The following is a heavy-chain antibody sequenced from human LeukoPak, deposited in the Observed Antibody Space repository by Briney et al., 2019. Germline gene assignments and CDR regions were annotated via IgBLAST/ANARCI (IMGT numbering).Heavy chain of an antibody. V-gene: IGHV1-18*04. CDR2: ISAYNGNT. J-gene: IGHJ4*02. CDR3: ARSVVAATPSDY. D-gene: IGHD2-15*01. Sequence: ASVKVSCKASGYTFTSYGISWVRQAPGQGLEWMGWISAYNGNTNYAQKLQGRATMTTDTSTSTAYMELRSLRSDDTAVYYCARSVVAATPSDYWGQGTLVTVSS. CDR1: GYTFTSYG.